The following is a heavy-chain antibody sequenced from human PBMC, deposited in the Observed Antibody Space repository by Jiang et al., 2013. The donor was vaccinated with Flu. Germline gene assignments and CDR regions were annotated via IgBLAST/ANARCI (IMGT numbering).Heavy chain of an antibody. CDR3: AKHAEGGMTTGHFDY. D-gene: IGHD4-17*01. CDR2: IDPSDSYI. J-gene: IGHJ4*02. V-gene: IGHV5-10-1*01. Sequence: GAEVKKPGESLRISCKGSGYSFSSYWISWVRQMPGKGLEWMGRIDPSDSYINYSPSFQGHVTISVDKSTSTAYLQWSSLKASDTAMYYCAKHAEGGMTTGHFDYWGQGTLVTVSS. CDR1: GYSFSSYW.